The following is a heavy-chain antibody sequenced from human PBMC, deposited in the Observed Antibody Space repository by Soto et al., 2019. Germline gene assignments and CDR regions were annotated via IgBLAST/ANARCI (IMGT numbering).Heavy chain of an antibody. D-gene: IGHD2-8*01. J-gene: IGHJ6*02. CDR1: GYPFSRYV. CDR3: AKNGQPPYYYYGLDV. CDR2: ISGYNGDT. V-gene: IGHV1-18*01. Sequence: GASVKVSCKSSGYPFSRYVISWVRQAPGQGLEWMGWISGYNGDTNYAQKFQGRVTMTIDTSTTTAYMELRGLTSDDTAIYYCAKNGQPPYYYYGLDVLG.